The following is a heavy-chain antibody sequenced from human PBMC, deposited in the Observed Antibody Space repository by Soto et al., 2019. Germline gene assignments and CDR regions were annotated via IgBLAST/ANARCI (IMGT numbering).Heavy chain of an antibody. V-gene: IGHV4-31*03. CDR2: IYYSGST. D-gene: IGHD4-17*01. CDR1: GGSISSGGYY. CDR3: ARVYGDYPYYYYYYMDV. J-gene: IGHJ6*03. Sequence: SETLSLTCTFSGGSISSGGYYLSWIRQHPGKGLEWIGYIYYSGSTYYNPSLKSRVTISVDTSKNQFSLKLSSVTAADTAVYYCARVYGDYPYYYYYYMDVWGKGTTVTVSS.